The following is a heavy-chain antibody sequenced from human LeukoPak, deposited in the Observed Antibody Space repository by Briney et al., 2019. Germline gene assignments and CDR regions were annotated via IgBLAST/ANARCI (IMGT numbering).Heavy chain of an antibody. CDR2: ISYDGSNK. V-gene: IGHV3-30*18. CDR3: AKDGGDYGNYYYYGMDV. J-gene: IGHJ6*04. CDR1: GFTFSSYG. D-gene: IGHD4-17*01. Sequence: GRSLRLSCAASGFTFSSYGMHWVRQAPGKGLEWVAVISYDGSNKYYADSVKGRFTIPRDNSKNTLYLQMNSLRAEDTAVYYCAKDGGDYGNYYYYGMDVWGKGTTVTVSS.